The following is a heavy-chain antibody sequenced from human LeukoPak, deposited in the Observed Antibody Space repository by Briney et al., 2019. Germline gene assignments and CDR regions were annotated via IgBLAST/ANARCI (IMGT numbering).Heavy chain of an antibody. V-gene: IGHV3-43D*03. J-gene: IGHJ4*02. CDR1: GFTFDDYA. CDR3: ARSGYYPDYFDY. CDR2: ISWDGGST. Sequence: PGGSLRLSCAASGFTFDDYAMHWVRQAPGKGLEWVSLISWDGGSTYYVGSVKGRFTISRDNSKNSLYLQMNSLRAEGTALYYCARSGYYPDYFDYWGQGTLVTVSS. D-gene: IGHD3-22*01.